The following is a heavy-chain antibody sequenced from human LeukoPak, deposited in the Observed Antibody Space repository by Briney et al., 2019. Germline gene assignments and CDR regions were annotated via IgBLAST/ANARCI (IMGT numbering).Heavy chain of an antibody. J-gene: IGHJ5*02. CDR1: GYTFTSYG. D-gene: IGHD6-19*01. Sequence: GASVKVSCKASGYTFTSYGISWVRQAPGQGLEWMGCISAYNGNTNYAQKLQGRVTMTTDTSTSTAYMELRSLRSDDTAVYYCARGGSGWYPHSWFGPWGQGTLVTVSS. V-gene: IGHV1-18*01. CDR3: ARGGSGWYPHSWFGP. CDR2: ISAYNGNT.